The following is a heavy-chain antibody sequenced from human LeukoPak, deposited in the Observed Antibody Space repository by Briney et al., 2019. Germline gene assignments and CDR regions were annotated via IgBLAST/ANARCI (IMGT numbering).Heavy chain of an antibody. J-gene: IGHJ6*03. CDR2: ISAYNGNT. V-gene: IGHV1-18*01. Sequence: ASVKVSCKASGYTFTSDDINWVRQAPGQGLEWMGWISAYNGNTNYAQKLQGRVTMTTDTSTSTAYMELRSLRSDDTAVYYCARVPSSSWYESLLYYYYMDVWGKGTTVTVSS. CDR1: GYTFTSDD. D-gene: IGHD6-13*01. CDR3: ARVPSSSWYESLLYYYYMDV.